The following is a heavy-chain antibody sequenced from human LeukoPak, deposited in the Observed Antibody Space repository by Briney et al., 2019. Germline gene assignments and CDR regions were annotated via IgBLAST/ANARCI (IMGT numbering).Heavy chain of an antibody. V-gene: IGHV3-11*01. Sequence: GGSLRLSCAASGFTFSNAWMSWVRQAPGKGLERVSYISSSGSTIYYADSVKGRFTISRDNAKNSLYLQMNSLRAEDTAVYYCARIGFGETPDPWGQGTLVTVSS. J-gene: IGHJ5*02. CDR3: ARIGFGETPDP. CDR2: ISSSGSTI. D-gene: IGHD3-10*01. CDR1: GFTFSNAW.